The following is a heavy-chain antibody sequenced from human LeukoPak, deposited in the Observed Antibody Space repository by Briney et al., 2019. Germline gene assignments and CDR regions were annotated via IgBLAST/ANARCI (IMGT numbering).Heavy chain of an antibody. CDR1: GFTFINYG. D-gene: IGHD4-17*01. CDR3: ANYGDYQYFDY. Sequence: GGSLRLSCAASGFTFINYGMHWVRQAPGKGLEWVAVISYDGTNKYYADSVKGRFTISRDNSKNTLYLQMNSLKTDDTAVYYCANYGDYQYFDYWGQGTPATVSS. J-gene: IGHJ4*02. CDR2: ISYDGTNK. V-gene: IGHV3-30*18.